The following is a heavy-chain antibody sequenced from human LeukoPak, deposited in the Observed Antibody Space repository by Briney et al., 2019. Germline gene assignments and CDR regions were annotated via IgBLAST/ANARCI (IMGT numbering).Heavy chain of an antibody. CDR3: AAASGFAFGPRFDL. CDR2: MTSSNTI. D-gene: IGHD1-1*01. J-gene: IGHJ4*02. Sequence: GGSLRLSCAASGFTFSSYSMNWVRQAPGKGLEWVATMTSSNTIYYADSVKGRFTISRDNAENSVYLQMNGLRADDTGMYFCAAASGFAFGPRFDLWGRGTLVAVSS. V-gene: IGHV3-69-1*01. CDR1: GFTFSSYS.